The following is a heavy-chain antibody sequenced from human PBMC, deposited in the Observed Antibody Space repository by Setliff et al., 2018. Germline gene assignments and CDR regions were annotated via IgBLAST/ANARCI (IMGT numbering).Heavy chain of an antibody. V-gene: IGHV1-18*01. J-gene: IGHJ6*02. CDR3: AKEPALSLTELIRRSYYDYALDV. CDR1: GCTFEYFG. D-gene: IGHD3-10*01. Sequence: GASVKVSCKASGCTFEYFGISWVRQAPGQGLEWMGWISGHNGKTNIAQKFQGRLTMTTDTTTAYMELWSLTSDDTAIYFCAKEPALSLTELIRRSYYDYALDVGGQGTTVTVSS. CDR2: ISGHNGKT.